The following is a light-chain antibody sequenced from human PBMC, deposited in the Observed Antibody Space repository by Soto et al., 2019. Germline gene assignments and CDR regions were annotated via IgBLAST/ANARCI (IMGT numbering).Light chain of an antibody. V-gene: IGKV3-15*01. J-gene: IGKJ1*01. CDR3: QQYNNWPPCT. CDR2: GAS. Sequence: EIVMTQSPATLSLSPGERATLSCRASQSVTSNLAWYQQRPGQAPRLLIYGASTRATGIPARFSGSGSGTEFTLTISSLQSEDFAVYYCQQYNNWPPCTFGRGTKVDIK. CDR1: QSVTSN.